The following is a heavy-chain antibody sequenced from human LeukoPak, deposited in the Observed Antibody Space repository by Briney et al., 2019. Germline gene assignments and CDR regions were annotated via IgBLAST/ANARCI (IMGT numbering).Heavy chain of an antibody. J-gene: IGHJ4*02. CDR3: ASATYYYDSSGWPSQYYFDY. Sequence: PSETLSLTCTVSGAYFTNYYWSFIRQPPGKGLEWIGFSSYNGNTNYNPSLKSRVTISVDTSKNQFSLKLSSVTAADTAVYYCASATYYYDSSGWPSQYYFDYWGQGTLVTASS. CDR1: GAYFTNYY. D-gene: IGHD3-22*01. CDR2: SSYNGNT. V-gene: IGHV4-59*01.